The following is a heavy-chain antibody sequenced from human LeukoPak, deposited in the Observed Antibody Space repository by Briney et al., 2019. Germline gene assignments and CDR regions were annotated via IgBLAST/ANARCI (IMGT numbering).Heavy chain of an antibody. V-gene: IGHV3-30-3*01. J-gene: IGHJ4*02. CDR2: ISYDGSNK. D-gene: IGHD5-18*01. Sequence: GGSLRLSCAASGFTFSNYWMSWVRQAPGKGLEWVAVISYDGSNKYYADSVKGRFTISRDNSKNTLYLQMNSLRAEDTAVYYCVRLLDTAMVWDYWGQGTLVTVSS. CDR3: VRLLDTAMVWDY. CDR1: GFTFSNYW.